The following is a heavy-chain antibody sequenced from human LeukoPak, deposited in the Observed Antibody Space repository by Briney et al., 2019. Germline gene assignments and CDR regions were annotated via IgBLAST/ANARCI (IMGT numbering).Heavy chain of an antibody. CDR3: ARDGSSSWYSV. CDR1: GNTLTEFS. J-gene: IGHJ4*02. Sequence: ASVKVSCKLSGNTLTEFSMHWVRQAPGKGLEWMGGFDPEDGKTIYAQKFQGRVTMTEDTSTDTAYMELSSLRSEDTAVYYCARDGSSSWYSVWGQGTLVTVSS. D-gene: IGHD6-13*01. V-gene: IGHV1-24*01. CDR2: FDPEDGKT.